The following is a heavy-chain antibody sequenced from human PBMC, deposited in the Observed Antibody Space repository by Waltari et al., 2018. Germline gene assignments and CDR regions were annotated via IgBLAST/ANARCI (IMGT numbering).Heavy chain of an antibody. D-gene: IGHD6-19*01. J-gene: IGHJ2*01. CDR1: GYSISSGYY. V-gene: IGHV4-38-2*01. CDR3: ASLKYSSGWYDPWYFDL. CDR2: IYHSGST. Sequence: QVQLQESGPGLVKPSETLSLTCAVSGYSISSGYYWGWIRQPPGKGLEWIGSIYHSGSTDYNPSLKSRGTISVDTSKNQFSLKLSSVTAADTAVYYCASLKYSSGWYDPWYFDLWGRGTLVTVSS.